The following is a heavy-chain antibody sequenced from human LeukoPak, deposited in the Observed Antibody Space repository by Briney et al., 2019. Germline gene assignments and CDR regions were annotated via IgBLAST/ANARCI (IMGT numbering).Heavy chain of an antibody. V-gene: IGHV1-18*01. CDR3: AIDDSGYVPY. CDR2: ISTDNGNT. J-gene: IGHJ4*02. CDR1: GYSFSTYG. Sequence: GASVKVSCKASGYSFSTYGMSWVRQAPGQGLEWMGWISTDNGNTKYAQNFQGRVTMTTDTSTSTAYMELWSLRSDDTAVYYCAIDDSGYVPYWGQGTLVTVSS. D-gene: IGHD5-12*01.